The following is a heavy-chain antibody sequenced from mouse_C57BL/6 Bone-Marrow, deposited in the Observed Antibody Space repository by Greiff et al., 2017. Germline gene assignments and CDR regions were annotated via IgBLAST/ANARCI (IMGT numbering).Heavy chain of an antibody. V-gene: IGHV5-4*01. CDR3: APYYGSSYGYAMDY. D-gene: IGHD1-1*01. CDR2: ISDGGSYT. J-gene: IGHJ4*01. CDR1: GFTFSSYA. Sequence: EVQVVESGGGLVKPGGSLKLSCAASGFTFSSYAMSWVRQTPEKRLEWVATISDGGSYTYYPDNVKGRFTISRDNAKNNLYLQMSHLKSEDTAMYYCAPYYGSSYGYAMDYWGQGTSVTVSS.